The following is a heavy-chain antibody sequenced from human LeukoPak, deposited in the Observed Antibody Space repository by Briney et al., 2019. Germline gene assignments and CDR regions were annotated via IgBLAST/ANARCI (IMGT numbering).Heavy chain of an antibody. CDR1: GFTFSSYA. CDR3: ALRYCSGGSCQDY. V-gene: IGHV3-23*01. CDR2: IIDSGEST. D-gene: IGHD2-15*01. J-gene: IGHJ4*02. Sequence: GGSLRLSCAASGFTFSSYAMSWVRQAPGKGLEWVSGIIDSGESTYYANFAKGRFTISRDNSNNTPYLQMNSLRAEDTAVHYCALRYCSGGSCQDYWGQGTLVTVSS.